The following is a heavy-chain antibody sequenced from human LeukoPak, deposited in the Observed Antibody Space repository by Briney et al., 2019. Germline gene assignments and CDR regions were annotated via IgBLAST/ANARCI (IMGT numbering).Heavy chain of an antibody. V-gene: IGHV4-59*01. J-gene: IGHJ4*02. D-gene: IGHD6-13*01. CDR3: ARAASWYMNYFDY. Sequence: SETLSLTCTVSGGSISGNYWSWIRQPPGKGLEWVGYIHSSGSTNYSPSLKSRVTVSVDTSKNQFSLRLGSVTAADTAVYYCARAASWYMNYFDYWGQGALVTVSS. CDR2: IHSSGST. CDR1: GGSISGNY.